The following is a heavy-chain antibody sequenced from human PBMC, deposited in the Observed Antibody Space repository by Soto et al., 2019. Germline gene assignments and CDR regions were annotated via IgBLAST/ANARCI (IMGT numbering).Heavy chain of an antibody. V-gene: IGHV3-11*01. CDR1: GFPFSGYY. Sequence: QVQLVESGGVSVEPGGSLRLSCAASGFPFSGYYMSWIRQAPGKGPEWVSHINPGGNTIRYPDSVKGRFTISRDNAKNSLFLQMDSLGAEDTAVYYCARENWGLFDYWGQGTLVTVSS. CDR2: INPGGNTI. D-gene: IGHD2-21*01. CDR3: ARENWGLFDY. J-gene: IGHJ4*02.